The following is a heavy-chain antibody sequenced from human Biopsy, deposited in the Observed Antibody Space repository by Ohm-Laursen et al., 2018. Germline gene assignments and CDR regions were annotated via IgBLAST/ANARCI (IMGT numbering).Heavy chain of an antibody. V-gene: IGHV3-30*18. CDR2: ISYDGRYK. CDR1: GFTLTDSG. D-gene: IGHD3-10*01. Sequence: SLRLSCAASGFTLTDSGMHWVRQAPGKGLERVALISYDGRYKNYGDSVKGRFTISRDNSKNTLYLQMNSLRPEDTAVYYCAKQEGVAYGDIDYWGQGTLVTVSS. CDR3: AKQEGVAYGDIDY. J-gene: IGHJ4*02.